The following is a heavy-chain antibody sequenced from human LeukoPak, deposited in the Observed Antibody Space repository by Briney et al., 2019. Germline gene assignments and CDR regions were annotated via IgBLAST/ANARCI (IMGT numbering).Heavy chain of an antibody. CDR2: IYYSGST. CDR3: ARVVAEYYYGSSGYSRYYFDY. CDR1: GGSISSYY. J-gene: IGHJ4*02. Sequence: PETLSLTCTVSGGSISSYYSSWIRHPPGKRLECIVYIYYSGSTNYNPSPKRRVTISVDTSKNHLYQKINSVSDANTALYYCARVVAEYYYGSSGYSRYYFDYWGQGTLVTVSS. D-gene: IGHD3-22*01. V-gene: IGHV4-59*08.